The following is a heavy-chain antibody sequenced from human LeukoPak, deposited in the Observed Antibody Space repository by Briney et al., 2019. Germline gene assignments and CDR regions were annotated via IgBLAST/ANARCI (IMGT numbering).Heavy chain of an antibody. J-gene: IGHJ3*02. D-gene: IGHD2-15*01. CDR3: AVVAVPLDAFDI. CDR2: ISYDGSNK. CDR1: GFTFSSYG. Sequence: GRSLRLSCAASGFTFSSYGMHWVRQAPGKGLEWVAVISYDGSNKYYADSVKGRLTISRDNSKNTLYLQMNSLRAEDTAVYYCAVVAVPLDAFDIWGQGAMVTVSS. V-gene: IGHV3-30*03.